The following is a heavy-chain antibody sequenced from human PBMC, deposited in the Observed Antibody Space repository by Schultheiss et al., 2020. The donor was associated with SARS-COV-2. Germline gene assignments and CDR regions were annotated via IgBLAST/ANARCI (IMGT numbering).Heavy chain of an antibody. J-gene: IGHJ4*02. Sequence: GGSLRLSCAASGFTFDDYAMHWVRQAPGKGLEWVSGISWNSGSIGYADSVKGRFTISRDNAKNSLYLQMNSLRAEDTAVYYCARVPSGWYKDYWGQGTLVTVSS. CDR1: GFTFDDYA. CDR2: ISWNSGSI. CDR3: ARVPSGWYKDY. D-gene: IGHD6-19*01. V-gene: IGHV3-9*01.